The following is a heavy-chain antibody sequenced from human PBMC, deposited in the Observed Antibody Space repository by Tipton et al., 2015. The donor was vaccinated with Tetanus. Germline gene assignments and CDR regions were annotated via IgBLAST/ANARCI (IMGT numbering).Heavy chain of an antibody. CDR3: AKESAAVPDGGGPYFQH. CDR2: IRWDGGST. J-gene: IGHJ1*01. CDR1: GFNFDDYT. D-gene: IGHD6-13*01. V-gene: IGHV3-43*01. Sequence: SLRLSCAASGFNFDDYTMHWVRQAPGKGLEWVSVIRWDGGSTYYADSVKGRFTISRDSSENSLYLQMNSLRTADTALYYCAKESAAVPDGGGPYFQHWGQGTLVTVSS.